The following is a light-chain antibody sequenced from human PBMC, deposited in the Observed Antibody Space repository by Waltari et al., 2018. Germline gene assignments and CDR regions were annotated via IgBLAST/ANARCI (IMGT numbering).Light chain of an antibody. CDR2: DVN. CDR1: SSDVGVYNY. Sequence: QSALTQPASVSGSPGQSITIPCTGTSSDVGVYNYVCWYQQHPGKAPQLMIYDVNSRPSGVSNRFSGSKSGNTASLTISGLQAEDEADYYCCSFTSSSTWVFGGGTKVTVL. V-gene: IGLV2-14*03. J-gene: IGLJ3*02. CDR3: CSFTSSSTWV.